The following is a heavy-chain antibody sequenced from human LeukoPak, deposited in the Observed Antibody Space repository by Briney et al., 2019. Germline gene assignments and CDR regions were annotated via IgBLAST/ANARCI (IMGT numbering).Heavy chain of an antibody. J-gene: IGHJ5*02. CDR3: ARRGLTVVPAAMIGDTPFDSHNWFDP. Sequence: SETLSLTCAVYGGSFSGYYWSWIRQPPGKGLEWIGEINHSGSTNYNPSLESRVTISVDTSKNQFSLKLSSVTAADTAVYYCARRGLTVVPAAMIGDTPFDSHNWFDPWGQGTLVTVSS. V-gene: IGHV4-34*01. CDR2: INHSGST. CDR1: GGSFSGYY. D-gene: IGHD2-2*01.